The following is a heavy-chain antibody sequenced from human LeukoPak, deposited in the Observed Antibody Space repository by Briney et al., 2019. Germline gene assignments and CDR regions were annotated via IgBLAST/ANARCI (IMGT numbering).Heavy chain of an antibody. J-gene: IGHJ5*02. V-gene: IGHV4-39*07. Sequence: SETLSLTCTVSGDSITTTNYYWGWIRQPPGKGLEWIGSIYYSGSTYYNPSLKSRVTISVDTSKNQFSLKLSSVTAADTAVYYCARDLGIGNWFDPWGQGTLVTVSS. CDR3: ARDLGIGNWFDP. CDR1: GDSITTTNYY. CDR2: IYYSGST. D-gene: IGHD2-21*01.